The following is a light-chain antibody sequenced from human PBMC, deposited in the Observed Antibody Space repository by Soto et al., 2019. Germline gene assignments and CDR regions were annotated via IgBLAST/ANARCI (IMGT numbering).Light chain of an antibody. V-gene: IGLV2-14*01. CDR2: DVS. Sequence: QSALTQPASVSGSPGQSITISCTGTSIDVGGYNYVSWYQQHPGKAPKFMIYDVSNRPSGVSNRFSGSKSDNTASLTISGLQAEDEADYYCSSYTTSNTRQIVFGTGTKLTVL. CDR1: SIDVGGYNY. CDR3: SSYTTSNTRQIV. J-gene: IGLJ1*01.